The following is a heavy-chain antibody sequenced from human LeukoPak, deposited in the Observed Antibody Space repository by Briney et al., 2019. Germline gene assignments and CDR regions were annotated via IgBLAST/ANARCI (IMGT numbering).Heavy chain of an antibody. J-gene: IGHJ4*02. CDR2: IYHSGST. V-gene: IGHV4-38-2*02. CDR1: GYSTTSGYY. CDR3: AREWAY. Sequence: SSETLSLTCTVSGYSTTSGYYWGWIRQPPGKGLEWIGNIYHSGSTYYNPSLKSRVTISVDTSKNQFSLRLNSVTAADTAVYYCAREWAYWGQGTLVTVSS.